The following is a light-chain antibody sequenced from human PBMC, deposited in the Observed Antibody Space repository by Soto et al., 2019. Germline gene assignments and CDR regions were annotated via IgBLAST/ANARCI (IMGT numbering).Light chain of an antibody. V-gene: IGKV4-1*01. J-gene: IGKJ1*01. Sequence: DMVVTRSPDALAVSLCEMASINFNTSQIVLYISNNKNYLAWYQQKPGQPPKALIYWASTRESGVPDRFSGSDSGTDFNLTIRRLQPEDFATYSCQQSSRTPLTFGQGTQLDIK. CDR3: QQSSRTPLT. CDR2: WAS. CDR1: QIVLYISNNKNY.